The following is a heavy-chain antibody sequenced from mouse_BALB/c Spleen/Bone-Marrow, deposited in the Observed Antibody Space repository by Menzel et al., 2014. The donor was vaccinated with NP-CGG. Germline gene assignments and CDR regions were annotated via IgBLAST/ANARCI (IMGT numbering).Heavy chain of an antibody. V-gene: IGHV14-3*02. Sequence: EVQLQQSGAELVKPGASVKLSCTASGFNIKDTYMHWVKQRPEQGLGWIGRIDPANGDTKYDPKFQGKATITADTSSNTAYLQLSSLTSEDTAVYYCARYQIFYDYDEAMDYWGQGTSVTVSS. J-gene: IGHJ4*01. CDR1: GFNIKDTY. CDR2: IDPANGDT. CDR3: ARYQIFYDYDEAMDY. D-gene: IGHD2-4*01.